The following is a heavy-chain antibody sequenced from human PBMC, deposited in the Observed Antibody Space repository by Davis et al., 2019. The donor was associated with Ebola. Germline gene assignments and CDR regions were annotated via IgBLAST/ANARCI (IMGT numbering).Heavy chain of an antibody. CDR1: GYTFTSYD. D-gene: IGHD3-10*01. CDR3: AICLHGGYYYYGMDV. V-gene: IGHV1-8*01. Sequence: ASVKVSCKASGYTFTSYDINWVRQATGQGLEWMGWMNPNSGNTGYAQKFQGRVTMTRNTSISTAYMELSSLRSEDTAVYYCAICLHGGYYYYGMDVWGQGTTVTVSS. J-gene: IGHJ6*02. CDR2: MNPNSGNT.